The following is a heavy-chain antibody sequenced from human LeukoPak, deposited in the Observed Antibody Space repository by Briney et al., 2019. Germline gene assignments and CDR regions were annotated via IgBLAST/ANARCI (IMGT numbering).Heavy chain of an antibody. V-gene: IGHV3-11*04. CDR3: ARAAYNAADY. J-gene: IGHJ4*02. CDR1: GFTFSDHY. CDR2: ISSSSGTT. D-gene: IGHD5-24*01. Sequence: GGALRLSCAASGFTFSDHYMTWIRQSPGKGLEWVSYISSSSGTTYYADSVKGRFTISRDNAKNSLYPQMNSLRDEDTAEYYCARAAYNAADYWGQGTLVTVSS.